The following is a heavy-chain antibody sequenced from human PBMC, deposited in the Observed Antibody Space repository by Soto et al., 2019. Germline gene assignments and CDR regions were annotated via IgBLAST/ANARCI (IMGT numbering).Heavy chain of an antibody. Sequence: SETLSPTSLFLVASTTSGGSPWAWIRQPPGKGLEWIGYIYHSGSTYYNPSLKSRVTISVDRSKNQFSLKLSSVTAADTAVYYCARGLAFDCWGQGTLVTVSS. J-gene: IGHJ4*02. V-gene: IGHV4-30-2*01. CDR1: VASTTSGGSP. CDR3: ARGLAFDC. CDR2: IYHSGST.